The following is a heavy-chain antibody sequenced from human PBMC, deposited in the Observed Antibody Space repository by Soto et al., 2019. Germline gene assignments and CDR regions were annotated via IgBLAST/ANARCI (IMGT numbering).Heavy chain of an antibody. CDR1: GGTFSSYT. Sequence: QVQLVQSGAEVKKPGSSVKVSCKASGGTFSSYTISWVRQAPGQGLVWMGRIIPILGIANYAQKFQGRVTITADKSTSTAYMELSSLRSEDTAVYYCAGGYCSGGSCYSEFDYWGQGTLVTVSS. J-gene: IGHJ4*02. D-gene: IGHD2-15*01. CDR3: AGGYCSGGSCYSEFDY. CDR2: IIPILGIA. V-gene: IGHV1-69*02.